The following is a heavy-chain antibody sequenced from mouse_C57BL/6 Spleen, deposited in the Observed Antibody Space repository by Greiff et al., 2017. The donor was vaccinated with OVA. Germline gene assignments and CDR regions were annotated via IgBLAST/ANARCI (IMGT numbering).Heavy chain of an antibody. D-gene: IGHD1-1*01. CDR2: IYPGDGDT. CDR3: ATGSSYVWFAY. Sequence: VQLQQSGPELVKPGASVKISCKASGYAFSSSWMNWVKQRPGKGLEWIGRIYPGDGDTNYNGKFKGKATLTADKSSSTAYMQLSSLTSEDSAVYFCATGSSYVWFAYWGQGTLVTVSA. CDR1: GYAFSSSW. V-gene: IGHV1-82*01. J-gene: IGHJ3*01.